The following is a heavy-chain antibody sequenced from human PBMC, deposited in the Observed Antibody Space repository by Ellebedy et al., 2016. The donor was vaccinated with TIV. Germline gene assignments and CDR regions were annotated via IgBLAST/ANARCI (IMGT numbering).Heavy chain of an antibody. Sequence: AASVKVSCKASGHTSTSYGISWVRQAPGQELEYMGWISAHNGNTNYAQKFQGRVTMTRDTSTTTVYMELRSLRSEDTAVYYCARDLSVGTRNYYFGMDVWGQGTTVTVSS. D-gene: IGHD2-2*01. CDR2: ISAHNGNT. V-gene: IGHV1-18*04. CDR1: GHTSTSYG. J-gene: IGHJ6*02. CDR3: ARDLSVGTRNYYFGMDV.